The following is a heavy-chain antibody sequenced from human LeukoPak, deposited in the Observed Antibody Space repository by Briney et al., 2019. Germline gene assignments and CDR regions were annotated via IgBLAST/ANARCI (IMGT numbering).Heavy chain of an antibody. V-gene: IGHV1-18*01. CDR1: GYTFTSYG. Sequence: ASVKVSCEASGYTFTSYGISWVRQAPGQGLEWMGWISAYNGNTNYAQKLQGRVTMTTDTSTSTAYMELRSLRSDDTAVYYCARDLVVRGLRPNWFDPWGQGTLVTVSS. CDR2: ISAYNGNT. J-gene: IGHJ5*02. D-gene: IGHD3-10*01. CDR3: ARDLVVRGLRPNWFDP.